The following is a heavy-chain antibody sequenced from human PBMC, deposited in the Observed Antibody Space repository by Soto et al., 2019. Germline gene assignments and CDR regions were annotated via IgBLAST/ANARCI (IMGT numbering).Heavy chain of an antibody. J-gene: IGHJ4*02. D-gene: IGHD2-2*01. Sequence: PGGSLRLSCAASGFTFSDHYMDWVRQAPGKGLEWVSSISSSSSYIYYADSVKGRFTISRDNAKNSLYLQMNSLRAEDTAVYYCARARIPAGPYWGQGTLVTVSS. CDR2: ISSSSSYI. CDR3: ARARIPAGPY. V-gene: IGHV3-21*01. CDR1: GFTFSDHY.